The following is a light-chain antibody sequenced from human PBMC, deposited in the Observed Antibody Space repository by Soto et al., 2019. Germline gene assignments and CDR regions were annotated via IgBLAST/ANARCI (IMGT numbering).Light chain of an antibody. CDR1: QNIDNK. CDR3: QQFHYWWT. Sequence: EVVMTQSTATLSVCPGERATLSCRASQNIDNKLVWYQQKPGRVPRLLIYDASTRATGIPARFSGSGSETEFTLTISSLQSEDFAFYYCQQFHYWWTFGQGTKV. V-gene: IGKV3-15*01. J-gene: IGKJ1*01. CDR2: DAS.